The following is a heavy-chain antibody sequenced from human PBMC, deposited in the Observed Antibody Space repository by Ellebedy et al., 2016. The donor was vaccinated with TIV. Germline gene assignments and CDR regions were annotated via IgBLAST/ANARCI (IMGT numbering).Heavy chain of an antibody. CDR1: GFTFSSYA. V-gene: IGHV3-30-3*01. J-gene: IGHJ6*03. CDR2: ISYDGSNK. CDR3: AREAYYDFWSGFPYYYMDV. D-gene: IGHD3-3*01. Sequence: GGSLRLSXAASGFTFSSYAMHWVRQAPGKGLEWVAVISYDGSNKYHADSVKGRFTISRDNSKNTLYLQMNSLRAEDTAVYYCAREAYYDFWSGFPYYYMDVWGKGTTVTVSS.